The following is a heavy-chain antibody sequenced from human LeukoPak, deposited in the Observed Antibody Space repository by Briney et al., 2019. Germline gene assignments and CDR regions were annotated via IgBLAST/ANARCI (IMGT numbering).Heavy chain of an antibody. D-gene: IGHD4-17*01. CDR1: GFIFSSYW. CDR2: INSDGSST. Sequence: PGGSLRLSCAASGFIFSSYWMHWVRQAPGKGLVWVSRINSDGSSTSYADSVKGRFTISRDNAKNTLYLQMNSLRAEDTAVYYCAREGFYGDYDYWGQGTLVTVSS. V-gene: IGHV3-74*01. J-gene: IGHJ4*02. CDR3: AREGFYGDYDY.